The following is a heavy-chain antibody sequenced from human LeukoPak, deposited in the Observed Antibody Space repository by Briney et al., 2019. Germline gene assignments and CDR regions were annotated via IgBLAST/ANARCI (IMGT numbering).Heavy chain of an antibody. J-gene: IGHJ3*02. CDR3: AGSQSDAFDI. V-gene: IGHV1-3*01. D-gene: IGHD3-10*01. CDR2: INAGNGNT. Sequence: GASVKVSCKASGYTFTSYALHWVRQDPGQRLEWMGWINAGNGNTKYSQKFQGRVTITRDTSASTAYMELSSLRSEDTTVYYCAGSQSDAFDIWGQGTMVTVSS. CDR1: GYTFTSYA.